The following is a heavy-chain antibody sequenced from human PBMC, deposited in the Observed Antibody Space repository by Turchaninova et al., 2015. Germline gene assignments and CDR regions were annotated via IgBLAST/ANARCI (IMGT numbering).Heavy chain of an antibody. V-gene: IGHV4-38-2*01. Sequence: QVKLQELGPGLVKPSETLSLTSAGSGYSISSGYSWGWIGQPPGQGRGGIGDWFQSVNIFQSVSTGSYPSFKSLATVSMDTHTKQFSRGLNSVTAADTAMYYCARATDRRSSDWPFFDFWGRGALVTVSS. CDR2: IFQSVST. J-gene: IGHJ4*02. CDR3: ARATDRRSSDWPFFDF. D-gene: IGHD6-19*01. CDR1: GYSISSGYS.